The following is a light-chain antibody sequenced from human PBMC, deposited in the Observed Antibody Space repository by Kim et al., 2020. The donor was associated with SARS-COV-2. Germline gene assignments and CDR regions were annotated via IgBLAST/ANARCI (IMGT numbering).Light chain of an antibody. Sequence: SYELTQPPSVSVSPGQTASITCSRDKLGDKYAFWYQQKPGQYPVLVIYQDSKRPSGIPERFSGSNSGNTATLTISGTQAMDEADYYCQAWDSSIVVFGGGTKLTVL. CDR3: QAWDSSIVV. V-gene: IGLV3-1*01. J-gene: IGLJ2*01. CDR2: QDS. CDR1: KLGDKY.